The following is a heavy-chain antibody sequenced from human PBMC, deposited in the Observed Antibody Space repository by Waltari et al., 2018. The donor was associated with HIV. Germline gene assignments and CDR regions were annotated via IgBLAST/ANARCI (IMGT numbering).Heavy chain of an antibody. CDR3: ARGGIAARENWFDP. Sequence: QLQLQESGPGLVKPSETLSLTCTVSGGPISSSSSYWGWIRQPPGKGLEWIGSIYYSGSTYYNPSLKSRVTISVDTSKNQFSLKLSSVTAADTAVYYCARGGIAARENWFDPWGQGTLVTVSS. CDR2: IYYSGST. CDR1: GGPISSSSSY. J-gene: IGHJ5*02. D-gene: IGHD6-6*01. V-gene: IGHV4-39*01.